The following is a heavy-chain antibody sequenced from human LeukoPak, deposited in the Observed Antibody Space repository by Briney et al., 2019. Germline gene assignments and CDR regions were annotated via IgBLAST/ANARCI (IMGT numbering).Heavy chain of an antibody. Sequence: PSETLSLTCTVSGGSISSYYWSWIRQPPGKGLEWIGYIYYSGSTNYNPSLKSRVTISVDTSKNQFSLKLSSVTAADTAVYYCARGSNWFDPWGQGTLVTVSS. V-gene: IGHV4-59*01. D-gene: IGHD6-19*01. CDR1: GGSISSYY. J-gene: IGHJ5*02. CDR2: IYYSGST. CDR3: ARGSNWFDP.